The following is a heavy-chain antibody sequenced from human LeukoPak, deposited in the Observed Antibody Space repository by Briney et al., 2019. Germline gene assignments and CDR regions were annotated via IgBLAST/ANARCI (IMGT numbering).Heavy chain of an antibody. V-gene: IGHV3-48*03. CDR2: ISSSGSTI. Sequence: GGSLRLSCAASGFTFSSYEMNWVRQTPGEGLEWVSYISSSGSTIYYADSVKGRFTISRDNAKNSLYLQMNSLRAEDTALYYCAKDMGRWESFDYWGQGTLVTVSS. CDR1: GFTFSSYE. J-gene: IGHJ4*02. D-gene: IGHD1-26*01. CDR3: AKDMGRWESFDY.